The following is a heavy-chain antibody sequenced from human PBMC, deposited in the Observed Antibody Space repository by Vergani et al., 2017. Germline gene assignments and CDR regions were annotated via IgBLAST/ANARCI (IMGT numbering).Heavy chain of an antibody. CDR2: IYWNDDL. V-gene: IGHV2-5*04. CDR1: GFSLNTRGVS. D-gene: IGHD1-7*01. CDR3: VYRRTECGTTGXFYPFYYNYYMDV. J-gene: IGHJ6*03. Sequence: QITLKESGPTLVKPTQTLTLTCTFSGFSLNTRGVSVAWIRQPPGKALDWLALIYWNDDLHHSPTLNNRVTITKDTSKNQVVITMTNMDYVDTGTYYCVYRRTECGTTGXFYPFYYNYYMDVWGKGTTVTVSS.